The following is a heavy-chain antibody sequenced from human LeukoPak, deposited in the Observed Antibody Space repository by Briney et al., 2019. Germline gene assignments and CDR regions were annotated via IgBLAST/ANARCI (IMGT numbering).Heavy chain of an antibody. CDR2: INTNTGNP. J-gene: IGHJ4*02. CDR1: GYTFTSYA. Sequence: ASVKVSCKASGYTFTSYAMNWVRQAPGQGLEWMGWINTNTGNPTYAQGFTGRFVFSLDTFVSTAYLQISSLKAEDTAVYYCARDPRDRYYDSSGPIDYWGQGTLVTVSS. V-gene: IGHV7-4-1*02. CDR3: ARDPRDRYYDSSGPIDY. D-gene: IGHD3-22*01.